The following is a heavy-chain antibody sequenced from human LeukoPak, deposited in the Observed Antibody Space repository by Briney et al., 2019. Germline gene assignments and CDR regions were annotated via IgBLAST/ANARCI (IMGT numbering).Heavy chain of an antibody. CDR2: ISYDGSNK. Sequence: PGGSLRLSCAASGFTFSSYGMHWVRQAPGKGLEWVAVISYDGSNKYYADSVKGRFIISRDNVKGTLYLQMNSLRREDTAVYYCAVLAWPRRRDAFDLWGQGTVVIVSA. CDR1: GFTFSSYG. V-gene: IGHV3-30*03. J-gene: IGHJ3*01. D-gene: IGHD5-12*01. CDR3: AVLAWPRRRDAFDL.